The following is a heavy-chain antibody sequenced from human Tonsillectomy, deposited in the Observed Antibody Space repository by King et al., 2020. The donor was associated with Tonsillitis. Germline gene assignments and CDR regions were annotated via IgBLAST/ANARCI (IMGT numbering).Heavy chain of an antibody. CDR1: CGSISSTYW. Sequence: VQLQESGPGLVKPSGTLSLTCAVSCGSISSTYWWNWVRQPPGKGLEWIGEIFHSGYSNYNPSLKSRVTISVDKSKNQFSLNLTSVTAADTAVYYCARKGGYYGSGSQEPFDYWGQGTPVTVPS. CDR3: ARKGGYYGSGSQEPFDY. D-gene: IGHD3-10*01. J-gene: IGHJ4*02. V-gene: IGHV4-4*02. CDR2: IFHSGYS.